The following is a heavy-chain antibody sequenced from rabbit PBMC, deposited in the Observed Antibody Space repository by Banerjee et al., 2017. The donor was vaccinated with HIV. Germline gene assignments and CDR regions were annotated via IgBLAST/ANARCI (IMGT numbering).Heavy chain of an antibody. CDR3: VTEMLVGL. J-gene: IGHJ4*01. Sequence: QEQLVESGGGLVQPEGSLTLTCTVSGFSFSSSSYYMCWVRQAPGKGLEWIACIYAGSSGSTYYANWAKGRFTISKTSSTTVTLQMTSLTAADTATYFCVTEMLVGLWGQGTLVTV. D-gene: IGHD4-2*01. CDR1: GFSFSSSSYY. V-gene: IGHV1S45*01. CDR2: IYAGSSGST.